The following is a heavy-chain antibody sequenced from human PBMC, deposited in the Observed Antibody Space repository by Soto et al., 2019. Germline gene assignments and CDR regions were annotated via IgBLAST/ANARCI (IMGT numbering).Heavy chain of an antibody. CDR1: GGSISSSSYY. Sequence: QLQLQESGPGLVKPSETLSLTCTVSGGSISSSSYYWGWIRQPPGKGLEWIGSIYYSGSTYYNPSLKSRVTISVDTSKSQFSLKLSSVTAADTAVYYCARHDRRSSSSYYMDVWGKGTTVTVSS. CDR3: ARHDRRSSSSYYMDV. CDR2: IYYSGST. V-gene: IGHV4-39*01. J-gene: IGHJ6*03. D-gene: IGHD6-6*01.